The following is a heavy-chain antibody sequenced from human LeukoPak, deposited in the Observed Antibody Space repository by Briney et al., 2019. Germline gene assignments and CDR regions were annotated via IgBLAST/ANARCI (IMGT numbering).Heavy chain of an antibody. Sequence: PSQTLSLTCTVPGGSISSGSYYWSWIRQPAGKGLEWIGRIYTSGSTNYNPSLKSRVTISVDTSKNQFSLKLSSVTAADTAVYYCARQSLGVAHLDYWGQGTLVTVSS. CDR1: GGSISSGSYY. J-gene: IGHJ4*02. CDR2: IYTSGST. CDR3: ARQSLGVAHLDY. D-gene: IGHD2-15*01. V-gene: IGHV4-61*02.